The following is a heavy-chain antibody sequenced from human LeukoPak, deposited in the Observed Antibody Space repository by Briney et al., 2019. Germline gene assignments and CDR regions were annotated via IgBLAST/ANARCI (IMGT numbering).Heavy chain of an antibody. D-gene: IGHD6-19*01. CDR1: GGSFSGYY. Sequence: SETLSLTCAVYGGSFSGYYWSWVRQPPGKGLEWIGEINHSGSTNYNPSLKSRVTISVDTSKNQFSLKLSSVTAADTAVYYCARLLSIAVAGWGQGTLVTVSS. V-gene: IGHV4-34*01. CDR3: ARLLSIAVAG. CDR2: INHSGST. J-gene: IGHJ4*02.